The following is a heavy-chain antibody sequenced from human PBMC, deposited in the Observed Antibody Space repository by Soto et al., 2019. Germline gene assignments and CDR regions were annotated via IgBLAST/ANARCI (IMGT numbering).Heavy chain of an antibody. V-gene: IGHV3-23*01. D-gene: IGHD4-17*01. CDR2: VSGRGGST. Sequence: GGSLRLSCTASGFTFNHYAMSWVRQAPGKGLEWVSAVSGRGGSTKYADSVKGRFIISRDNSNSALYLQMDSLRGEDTAVYYCAKDSTVTTSLYFYYYGFDVWGQGTTVTVSS. CDR1: GFTFNHYA. CDR3: AKDSTVTTSLYFYYYGFDV. J-gene: IGHJ6*01.